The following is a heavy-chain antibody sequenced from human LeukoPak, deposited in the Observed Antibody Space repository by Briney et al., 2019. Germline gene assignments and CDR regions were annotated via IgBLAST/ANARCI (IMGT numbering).Heavy chain of an antibody. CDR2: IYYSGST. V-gene: IGHV4-31*03. CDR3: ARATDYGDSYYFDY. J-gene: IGHJ4*02. Sequence: PSETLSLTCTVSGGSISSGGYYWSWIRQHPGKGLEWIGYIYYSGSTYYNPSLKSRVTISVDTSKNQFSLKLSSVTAADTAVYYCARATDYGDSYYFDYWGQGTLVTVSS. D-gene: IGHD4-17*01. CDR1: GGSISSGGYY.